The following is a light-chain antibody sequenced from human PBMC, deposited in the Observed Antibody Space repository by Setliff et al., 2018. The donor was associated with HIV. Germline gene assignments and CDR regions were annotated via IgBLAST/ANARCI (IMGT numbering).Light chain of an antibody. J-gene: IGLJ1*01. CDR1: SSDIGRYNL. V-gene: IGLV2-23*01. CDR2: QAT. CDR3: CSNTGSNTYV. Sequence: QSALTQPAAVSGSPGQSITISCTGTSSDIGRYNLVSWYQQYPGKAPKLMIYQATTRPSGVSNRFSGSKSGNTASLTISGLQAEDEADYYCCSNTGSNTYVFGSGTRSPS.